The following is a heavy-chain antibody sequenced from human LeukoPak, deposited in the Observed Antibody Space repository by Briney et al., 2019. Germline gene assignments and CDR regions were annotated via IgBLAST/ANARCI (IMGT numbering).Heavy chain of an antibody. V-gene: IGHV3-30*02. D-gene: IGHD6-6*01. CDR3: AKGSGYFDL. CDR1: GFALSTYN. CDR2: IRYDGSNK. J-gene: IGHJ2*01. Sequence: GGSLRLSCEASGFALSTYNVHWVRQAPGKGLEWVAFIRYDGSNKYYADSVKGRFTISRDNSKNTLYLQMNSLRAEDTAVYYCAKGSGYFDLWGRGTLVTVSS.